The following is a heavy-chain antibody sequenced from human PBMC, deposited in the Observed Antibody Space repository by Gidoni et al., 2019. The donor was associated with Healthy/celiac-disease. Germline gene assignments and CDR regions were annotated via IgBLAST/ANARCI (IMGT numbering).Heavy chain of an antibody. CDR1: GFTFSSYG. V-gene: IGHV3-30*18. CDR2: ISYDGSNK. D-gene: IGHD1-26*01. CDR3: AKDRVGATNYFDY. J-gene: IGHJ4*02. Sequence: VQLVESGGGVVQPGRSLRVSCAASGFTFSSYGMPWVRQAQGKGLEWVAVISYDGSNKYYADSVKGRFTISRDNSKNTLYLQMNSLRAEDTAVYYCAKDRVGATNYFDYWGQGTLVTVSS.